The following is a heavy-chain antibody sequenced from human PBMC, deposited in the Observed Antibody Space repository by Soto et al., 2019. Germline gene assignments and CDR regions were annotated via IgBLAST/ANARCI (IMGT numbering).Heavy chain of an antibody. Sequence: SETLSLTCAVSGVSISSNNWWSWVRQPPGKGLEWIAEIYHAGYTHYNPSLKSRVSISMDNSRNQFSLRFTSVTAADTAVYYCADQSGFSQDYWGQGALVTVSS. CDR3: ADQSGFSQDY. D-gene: IGHD5-18*01. J-gene: IGHJ4*02. CDR1: GVSISSNNW. V-gene: IGHV4-4*02. CDR2: IYHAGYT.